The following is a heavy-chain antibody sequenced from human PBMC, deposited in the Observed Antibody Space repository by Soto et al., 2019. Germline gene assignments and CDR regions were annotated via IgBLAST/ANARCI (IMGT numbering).Heavy chain of an antibody. D-gene: IGHD5-18*01. Sequence: EASVKVSCKASGYTFTSYGISWVRQAPGQGLEWMGWISAYNGNTNYAQKLQGRVTMTTDTSTSTAYMELRSLRSDDTAVYYCARVQGWSAMVQGYYYYGMDVWGQGTTVTVSS. V-gene: IGHV1-18*01. CDR2: ISAYNGNT. CDR1: GYTFTSYG. CDR3: ARVQGWSAMVQGYYYYGMDV. J-gene: IGHJ6*02.